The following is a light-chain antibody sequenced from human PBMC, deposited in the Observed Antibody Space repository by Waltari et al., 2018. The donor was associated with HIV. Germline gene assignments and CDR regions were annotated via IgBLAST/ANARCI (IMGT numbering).Light chain of an antibody. Sequence: SVLTQPPPASGTPRQRVTHPFFGSSSQIGNNTFQGYQQFPGTAPKLLIYSNNQRPSGVPDRISGSKSGTSASLAIGGLQSDDEADYYCASWEDSLHGPVFGGGTKLTVL. V-gene: IGLV1-44*01. CDR1: SSQIGNNT. CDR2: SNN. CDR3: ASWEDSLHGPV. J-gene: IGLJ2*01.